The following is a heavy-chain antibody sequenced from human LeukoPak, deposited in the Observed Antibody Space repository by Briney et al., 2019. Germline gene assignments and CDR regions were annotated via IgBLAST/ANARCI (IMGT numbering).Heavy chain of an antibody. CDR1: GFTFSSYW. CDR2: IKQDGSEK. V-gene: IGHV3-7*01. J-gene: IGHJ4*02. CDR3: ARGIAADYFDY. Sequence: GGSLRLSCAASGFTFSSYWMSWFRQAPGKGLEWVANIKQDGSEKYYVDSVKGRFTISRDNAKNSLYLQMNSLRAEDTAVYYCARGIAADYFDYWGQGTLVTVSS. D-gene: IGHD6-6*01.